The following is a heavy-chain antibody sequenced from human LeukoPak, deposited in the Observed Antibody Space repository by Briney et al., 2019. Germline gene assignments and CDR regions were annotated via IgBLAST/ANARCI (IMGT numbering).Heavy chain of an antibody. J-gene: IGHJ6*03. CDR3: ARTAPYYYYYYMDV. D-gene: IGHD2-21*02. CDR2: IYTSGST. CDR1: GGSISSYY. V-gene: IGHV4-4*09. Sequence: SETLSLTCTVSGGSISSYYWSWIRQPPGKGLEWIGYIYTSGSTNYNPSLKSRVTISVDTSKNQFSLKLSSATAADTAVYYCARTAPYYYYYYMDVWGKGTTVTVSS.